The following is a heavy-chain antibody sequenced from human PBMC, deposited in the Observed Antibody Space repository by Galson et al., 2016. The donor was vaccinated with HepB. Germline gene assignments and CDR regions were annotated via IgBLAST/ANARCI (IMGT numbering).Heavy chain of an antibody. CDR3: ASGYSYGYFYY. CDR1: GFTFSSYS. J-gene: IGHJ4*02. Sequence: SLRLSCAASGFTFSSYSMNWVRQAPAKGLEWVSSISSSSSYIYYADSVKGRFTISRDNAKNSLYLQMNSLRAEDTAVYYCASGYSYGYFYYWGQGTLVTVSS. D-gene: IGHD5-18*01. CDR2: ISSSSSYI. V-gene: IGHV3-21*01.